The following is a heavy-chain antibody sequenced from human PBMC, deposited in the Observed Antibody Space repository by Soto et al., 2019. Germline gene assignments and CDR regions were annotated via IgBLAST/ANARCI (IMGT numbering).Heavy chain of an antibody. V-gene: IGHV3-74*01. D-gene: IGHD4-17*01. Sequence: EVQLVESGGGLVQPGGSLRLSCAASGFAFSNYWMHWVRQAPGKGLVWVSRINSDGSSTSYADSVSGRFTISRDNAENALYLQMSMLRAEDTAVYYCARFRVDGDSVPWGQGTLVTVSS. J-gene: IGHJ5*02. CDR3: ARFRVDGDSVP. CDR2: INSDGSST. CDR1: GFAFSNYW.